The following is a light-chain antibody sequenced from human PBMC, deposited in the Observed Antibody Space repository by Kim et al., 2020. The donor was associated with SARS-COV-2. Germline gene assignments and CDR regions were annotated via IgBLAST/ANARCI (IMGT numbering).Light chain of an antibody. CDR2: QHT. CDR1: NLGDKY. Sequence: SYELTQPPSVSVSPGQTATITCSGDNLGDKYVCWYQQKPGQSPVLVIYQHTRRPSGIPERFSGSNSGNSAILTISGTQAIDEADYYCQAWDSSTATVVFG. CDR3: QAWDSSTATVV. J-gene: IGLJ3*02. V-gene: IGLV3-1*01.